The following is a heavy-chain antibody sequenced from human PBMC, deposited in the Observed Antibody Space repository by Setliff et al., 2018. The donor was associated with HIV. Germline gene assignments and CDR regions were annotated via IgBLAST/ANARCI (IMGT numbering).Heavy chain of an antibody. CDR2: ITNDAGST. J-gene: IGHJ4*02. V-gene: IGHV3-23*01. CDR1: GFTFSNYA. CDR3: GKDILPGGLAK. Sequence: GGSLRLSCAASGFTFSNYAMTWVRQAAGKGLEWVSSITNDAGSTYHADPVRGRFTISRDNAKNSLYLQMNSLRLEDTALYYCGKDILPGGLAKWGQGTLVTVSS. D-gene: IGHD3-10*01.